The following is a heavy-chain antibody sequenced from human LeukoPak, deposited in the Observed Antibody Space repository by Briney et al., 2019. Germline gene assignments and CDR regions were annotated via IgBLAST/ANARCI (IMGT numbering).Heavy chain of an antibody. Sequence: GGSLRFSCAASGFTFSSYSLNWVRQAPGKGLEWVSSISSSSTYMFYADSVKGRFTISRDNAKNSLYLQMNSLRAEDTAVYYCARDPPRARSGFCLDYWGQGTLVTVSS. D-gene: IGHD3-22*01. V-gene: IGHV3-21*01. CDR1: GFTFSSYS. CDR2: ISSSSTYM. J-gene: IGHJ4*02. CDR3: ARDPPRARSGFCLDY.